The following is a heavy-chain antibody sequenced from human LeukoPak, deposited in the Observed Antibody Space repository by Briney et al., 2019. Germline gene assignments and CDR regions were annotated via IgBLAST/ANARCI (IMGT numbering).Heavy chain of an antibody. J-gene: IGHJ4*02. D-gene: IGHD3-22*01. CDR1: GFTFSSYA. CDR2: ISGSGGST. CDR3: AKVDDSSGYHFYYFDY. Sequence: GGSLRLSCAASGFTFSSYAMSWVRQAPGKGLGWVPAISGSGGSTYYADSVKGRFTISRDNSKNTLYLQMNSLRAEDTAVYYCAKVDDSSGYHFYYFDYWGQGTLVTVSS. V-gene: IGHV3-23*01.